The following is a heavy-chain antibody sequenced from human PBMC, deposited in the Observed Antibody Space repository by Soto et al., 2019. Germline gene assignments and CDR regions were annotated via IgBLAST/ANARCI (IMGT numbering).Heavy chain of an antibody. J-gene: IGHJ4*02. V-gene: IGHV4-39*01. CDR2: IYYSGST. CDR3: ASRGPYYYDSSGYSTIDY. CDR1: GGSISSSSYY. D-gene: IGHD3-22*01. Sequence: PSETLSLTCTVSGGSISSSSYYWGWIRQPPGKGLEWIGSIYYSGSTYYNPSLKSRVTISVDTSKNQFSLKLSSVTAADTAVYYCASRGPYYYDSSGYSTIDYWGQGTLVTVSS.